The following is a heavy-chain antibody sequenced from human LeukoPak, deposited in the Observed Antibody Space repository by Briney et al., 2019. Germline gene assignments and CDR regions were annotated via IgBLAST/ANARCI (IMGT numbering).Heavy chain of an antibody. D-gene: IGHD6-25*01. J-gene: IGHJ5*02. Sequence: ASVKVSCKASGGTFSSYAISWVRQAPGQGLEWVGGIIPIFGTANYAQKFQGRVTITTDESTSTAYMELSSLRSEDTAVYYCARATGIAAAGNWFDPWGQGTLVTVSS. CDR3: ARATGIAAAGNWFDP. V-gene: IGHV1-69*05. CDR1: GGTFSSYA. CDR2: IIPIFGTA.